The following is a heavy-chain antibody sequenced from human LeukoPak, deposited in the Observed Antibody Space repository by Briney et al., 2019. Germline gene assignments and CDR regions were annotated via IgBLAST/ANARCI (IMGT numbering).Heavy chain of an antibody. V-gene: IGHV3-7*01. CDR1: GFTFSSYW. CDR3: GGDQTPFY. D-gene: IGHD2-15*01. CDR2: IKQDGSEK. Sequence: GGSLRLSCAASGFTFSSYWMSWVRQAPGKGLEWVANIKQDGSEKYYVDSVKGRFTISRDNAKSSMWLQMSSLRAEDTAVYYCGGDQTPFYWGQGSLVTVSS. J-gene: IGHJ4*02.